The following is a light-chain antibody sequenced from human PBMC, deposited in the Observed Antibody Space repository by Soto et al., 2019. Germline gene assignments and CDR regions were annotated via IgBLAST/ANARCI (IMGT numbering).Light chain of an antibody. CDR3: QQYNNWSRA. V-gene: IGKV3-15*01. Sequence: EIVMTQSPATLSVSPGERATLSGRASQSVSSNLAWYQQKPGQAPRLLIYGASTRATGIPARFSGSGSGTEFTLTISSLQSADFAVYYCQQYNNWSRAFGQGTKLEIK. CDR1: QSVSSN. CDR2: GAS. J-gene: IGKJ2*01.